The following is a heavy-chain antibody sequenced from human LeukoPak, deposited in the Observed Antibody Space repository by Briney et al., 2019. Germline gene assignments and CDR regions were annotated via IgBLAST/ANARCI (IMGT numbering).Heavy chain of an antibody. Sequence: ASVKVSCKASGYTFTSYAISWVRQAPGQGLEWMGWISAYYGNTNYAQKLQGRVTMTIETSTSTVYMELRSLRSDDTAVYYCAKLYSSGWPLECMDVWGQGTTVIVSS. J-gene: IGHJ6*02. CDR2: ISAYYGNT. V-gene: IGHV1-18*01. CDR1: GYTFTSYA. D-gene: IGHD6-19*01. CDR3: AKLYSSGWPLECMDV.